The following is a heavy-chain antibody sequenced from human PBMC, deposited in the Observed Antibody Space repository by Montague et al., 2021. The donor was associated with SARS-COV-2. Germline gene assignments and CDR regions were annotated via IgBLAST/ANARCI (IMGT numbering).Heavy chain of an antibody. CDR2: IYTSGST. V-gene: IGHV4-61*02. D-gene: IGHD5-12*01. J-gene: IGHJ6*02. Sequence: TLSLTCTVSGGSISSGSYCWSWIRQPAGKGLEWIGRIYTSGSTNYNPSLKSRVTISVDTSKNQFSLKLSSVTAADTAVYYCARDRPPVATTFYYYYYGMDVWGQGTTVTVSS. CDR3: ARDRPPVATTFYYYYYGMDV. CDR1: GGSISSGSYC.